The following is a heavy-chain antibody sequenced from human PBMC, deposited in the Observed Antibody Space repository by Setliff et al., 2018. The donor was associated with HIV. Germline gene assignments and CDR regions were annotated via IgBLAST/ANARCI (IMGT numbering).Heavy chain of an antibody. J-gene: IGHJ4*02. Sequence: PGGSLRLSCAASGFTFSDFWMSWVRQAPGRGLEWVAHIKQDGSEKYYVDSLKGRFTISRDNAKNSVFLQMNSLRVEDTAVYYCARATSGELENWGQGTLVTSPQ. D-gene: IGHD3-16*01. CDR1: GFTFSDFW. CDR3: ARATSGELEN. V-gene: IGHV3-7*01. CDR2: IKQDGSEK.